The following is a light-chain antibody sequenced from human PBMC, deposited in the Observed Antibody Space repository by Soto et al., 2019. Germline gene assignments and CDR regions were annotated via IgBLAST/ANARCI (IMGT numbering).Light chain of an antibody. V-gene: IGLV2-14*01. CDR1: SSDVGGYNY. CDR3: SSYTSSSTRV. J-gene: IGLJ2*01. Sequence: QSALTQPASVSGSPGQSITISCTGTSSDVGGYNYVSWYQQNPGKATKLIIYEVSNRPSGVSNRFSGSKSGNTASLTISGLQAEDEADYYCSSYTSSSTRVFGGGTKLTVL. CDR2: EVS.